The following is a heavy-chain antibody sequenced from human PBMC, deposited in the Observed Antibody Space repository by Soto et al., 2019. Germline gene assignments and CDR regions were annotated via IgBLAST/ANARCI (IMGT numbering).Heavy chain of an antibody. CDR1: GFSFSSYT. CDR2: INNNSGRK. J-gene: IGHJ4*02. D-gene: IGHD3-22*01. CDR3: AKDGDYEYFDY. V-gene: IGHV3-23*01. Sequence: PGGSLRLSCAASGFSFSSYTMNWVRQAPGKGLEWVSSINNNSGRKYYADSVKGRFTISRDNSKNTLFLQMNSLKAKDTAVYFCAKDGDYEYFDYWGQGTQVTVSS.